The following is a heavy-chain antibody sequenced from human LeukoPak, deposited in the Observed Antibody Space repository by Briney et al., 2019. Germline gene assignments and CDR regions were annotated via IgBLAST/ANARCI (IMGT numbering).Heavy chain of an antibody. CDR3: ALGRVAGPFDY. D-gene: IGHD6-19*01. J-gene: IGHJ4*02. CDR1: GHTFTSYY. Sequence: GASVKVSCKASGHTFTSYYMHWVRQAPGQGLEWMGIINPSGGSTSYAQKFQGRVTMTRDTSTSTVYMELSSLRSEDTAVYYCALGRVAGPFDYWGQGTLVTVSS. CDR2: INPSGGST. V-gene: IGHV1-46*01.